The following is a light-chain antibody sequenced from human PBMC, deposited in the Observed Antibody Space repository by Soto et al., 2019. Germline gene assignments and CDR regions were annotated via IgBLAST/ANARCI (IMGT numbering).Light chain of an antibody. CDR2: GAS. V-gene: IGKV1-27*01. Sequence: DIQMAQYPSSLSASIGDRVTITCRASQGISEYLAWYQQRPGNAPNLLIYGASILQSGVPSRFSGSGSGTHFTLTISSLQPEDLATYYCHSYNSIPRTFGQGTTVEIK. CDR1: QGISEY. CDR3: HSYNSIPRT. J-gene: IGKJ1*01.